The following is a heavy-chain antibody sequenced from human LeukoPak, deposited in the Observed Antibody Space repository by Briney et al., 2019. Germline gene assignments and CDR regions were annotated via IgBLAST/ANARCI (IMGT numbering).Heavy chain of an antibody. CDR3: ARDRGDYSPAAPLGNWFDP. CDR2: ISGSRGHT. J-gene: IGHJ5*02. V-gene: IGHV3-23*01. D-gene: IGHD2-2*01. Sequence: GGSLKLSCAGSGFTFSDYPMTWVRQAPGKGLEWVSAISGSRGHTYYADSVRGRFTISRDNSKNTVSLQMNSLRAEDTAVYYCARDRGDYSPAAPLGNWFDPWGQGTLVTVSS. CDR1: GFTFSDYP.